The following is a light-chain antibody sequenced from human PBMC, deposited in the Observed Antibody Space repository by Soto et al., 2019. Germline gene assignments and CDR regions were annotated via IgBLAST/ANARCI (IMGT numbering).Light chain of an antibody. V-gene: IGKV1-39*01. CDR1: QSISTY. CDR2: DAS. CDR3: QQSYMDSMT. J-gene: IGKJ5*01. Sequence: DIQMTQSPSSLSASVGNRVTITCRASQSISTYLNWYQKKPGKAPNLLIYDASRLQSGVPSRFSGSGGGTDFTLSISSVQPEDFATYFCQQSYMDSMTFGQGTRLEIK.